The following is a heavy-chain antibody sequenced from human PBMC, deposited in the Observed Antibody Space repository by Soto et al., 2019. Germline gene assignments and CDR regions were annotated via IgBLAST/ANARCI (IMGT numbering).Heavy chain of an antibody. V-gene: IGHV1-2*04. CDR3: AREMISSWYHSYYYYGMDV. J-gene: IGHJ6*02. CDR1: GYTFTGYY. CDR2: INPNSGGT. D-gene: IGHD6-13*01. Sequence: QVQLVQSGAEVKKPGASVKVSCKASGYTFTGYYMHWVRQAPGQGLEWMGWINPNSGGTNYAQKFQGWVTMTRDTXISQGXXELSRLRSDDTAVYYCAREMISSWYHSYYYYGMDVWGQGTTVTVSS.